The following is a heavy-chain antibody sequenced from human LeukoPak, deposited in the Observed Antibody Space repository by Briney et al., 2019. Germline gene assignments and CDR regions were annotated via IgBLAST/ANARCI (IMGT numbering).Heavy chain of an antibody. D-gene: IGHD6-19*01. CDR1: GGSISSYY. CDR2: ISDIGSI. CDR3: ARGYSSGWYLTGPVDI. Sequence: TETLSLTCTVSGGSISSYYWSWIRQPPGKGLEWIAYISDIGSINYNPSLKSRVTISLDTSKNQFSLKLSSVTAADTAVYYCARGYSSGWYLTGPVDIWGQGTMVTVSS. V-gene: IGHV4-59*12. J-gene: IGHJ3*02.